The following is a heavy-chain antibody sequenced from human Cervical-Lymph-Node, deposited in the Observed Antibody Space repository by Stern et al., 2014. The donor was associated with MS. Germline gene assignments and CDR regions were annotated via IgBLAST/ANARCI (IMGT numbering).Heavy chain of an antibody. CDR2: IYPGDSDT. Sequence: VQLVESGAEVKKPGESLKISCKGSGYSFTSYWIGWVRQMPGKGLEWMGIIYPGDSDTRYSPSFQGQVTISADKSISTAHLQWSSLKASDTAMYYCARQLWLTDNWFDPWGQGTLVTVSS. CDR3: ARQLWLTDNWFDP. J-gene: IGHJ5*02. CDR1: GYSFTSYW. V-gene: IGHV5-51*01. D-gene: IGHD5-18*01.